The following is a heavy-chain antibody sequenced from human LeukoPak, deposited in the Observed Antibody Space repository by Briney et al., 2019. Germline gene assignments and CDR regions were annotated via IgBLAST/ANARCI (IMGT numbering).Heavy chain of an antibody. CDR2: INPNSGGT. CDR1: GYTFTGYY. D-gene: IGHD4-17*01. Sequence: ASVKVSCKASGYTFTGYYMHWVRQAPGQGLEWMGWINPNSGGTNYAQKFQGRVTMTRNTSISTAYMELSGLRSDDTAVYYCARIPYGDYPDGMDVWGQGTTVTVSS. J-gene: IGHJ6*02. CDR3: ARIPYGDYPDGMDV. V-gene: IGHV1-2*02.